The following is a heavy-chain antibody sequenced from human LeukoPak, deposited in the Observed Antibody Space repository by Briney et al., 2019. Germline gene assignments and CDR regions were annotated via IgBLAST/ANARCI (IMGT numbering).Heavy chain of an antibody. Sequence: KSGGSLRLSCAASGFTFSSYSMNWVRQAPGKGLEWVSSISSSSSYIYYADSAKGRFTISRDNAKNSLYLQMNSLRAEDTAVYYCARDSGDSSGYYYSGAGLFDYWGQGTLVTVSS. D-gene: IGHD3-22*01. CDR1: GFTFSSYS. CDR3: ARDSGDSSGYYYSGAGLFDY. CDR2: ISSSSSYI. J-gene: IGHJ4*02. V-gene: IGHV3-21*01.